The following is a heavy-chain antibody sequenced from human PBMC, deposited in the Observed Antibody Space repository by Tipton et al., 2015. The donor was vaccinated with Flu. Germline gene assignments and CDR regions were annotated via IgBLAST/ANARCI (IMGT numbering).Heavy chain of an antibody. CDR1: GFTFGNFW. J-gene: IGHJ4*02. Sequence: SLRLSCAASGFTFGNFWMGWVRQAPGKGLEWVANIRQDGSQKYYVNSVRGRFTISRDNARNSLYLQMNGLRADDTAVYYCARGGLAPGNYWGQGTLVTVSA. CDR2: IRQDGSQK. V-gene: IGHV3-7*01. CDR3: ARGGLAPGNY. D-gene: IGHD3-3*02.